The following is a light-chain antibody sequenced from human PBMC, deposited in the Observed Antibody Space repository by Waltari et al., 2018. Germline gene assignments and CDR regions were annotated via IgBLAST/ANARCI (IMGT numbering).Light chain of an antibody. CDR1: QDISNY. Sequence: DIQMTQSPSSLSASVGDRVTITCQASQDISNYLNWYQQKPGNAPNLPIYGASSLEPGVPSRFSGSGSGTHFTFTISSLQPEDIATYYCQHYNNLPYTFGQGTKLEI. J-gene: IGKJ2*01. CDR3: QHYNNLPYT. CDR2: GAS. V-gene: IGKV1-33*01.